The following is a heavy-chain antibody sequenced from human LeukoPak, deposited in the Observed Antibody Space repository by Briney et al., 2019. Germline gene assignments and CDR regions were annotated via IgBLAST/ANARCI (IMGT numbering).Heavy chain of an antibody. CDR1: GYTFTHHG. CDR2: ISAYNGDT. CDR3: ARDPSNTSGRYQYFDL. J-gene: IGHJ2*01. Sequence: ASVKVSCKASGYTFTHHGISWVRQAPGQGLEWMGRISAYNGDTIYARRFQGRVTLTTDTSTTTAYMELRSLTSDDTALYYCARDPSNTSGRYQYFDLWGRGTLVTVSS. V-gene: IGHV1-18*04. D-gene: IGHD6-19*01.